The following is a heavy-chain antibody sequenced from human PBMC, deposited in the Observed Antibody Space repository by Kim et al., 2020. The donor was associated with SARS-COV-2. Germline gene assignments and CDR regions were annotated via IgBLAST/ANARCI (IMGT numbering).Heavy chain of an antibody. V-gene: IGHV3-7*01. CDR3: AFSGYAGGGYSGSFDF. CDR1: GFTFSHYW. CDR2: IKEDGSEK. J-gene: IGHJ4*02. Sequence: GGSLRLSCGGFGFTFSHYWMSWVRQAPGKGLEWVANIKEDGSEKSYGDSVKGRFTISRDNAKNSLYLQMSSLKAEDTAVYYCAFSGYAGGGYSGSFDFWGQGTLVTVSS. D-gene: IGHD5-12*01.